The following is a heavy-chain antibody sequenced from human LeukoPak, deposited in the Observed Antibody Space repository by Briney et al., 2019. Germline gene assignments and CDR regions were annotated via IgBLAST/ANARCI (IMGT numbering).Heavy chain of an antibody. Sequence: ASVKVSCKASGYTFTSYDINWVRQATGQGLEWMGWMNPNSGNTGYAQKFQGRVTMTRNTSISTAYMELSSLRSGDTAVYYCARPYYGSGSPRMDVWGQGTTVTVSS. J-gene: IGHJ6*02. CDR1: GYTFTSYD. D-gene: IGHD3-10*01. CDR2: MNPNSGNT. CDR3: ARPYYGSGSPRMDV. V-gene: IGHV1-8*01.